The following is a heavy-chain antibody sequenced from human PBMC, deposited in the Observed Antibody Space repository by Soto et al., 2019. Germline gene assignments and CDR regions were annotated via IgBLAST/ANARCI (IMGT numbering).Heavy chain of an antibody. Sequence: PGGTLRLPCAGSGFTFSTFDIHWVRQAPGKGLEWVSGIGTLRDTFYAASVQGRFTTSKQNAKNSVYLQMNSLSAGDPAFYYCARGRSFSYDSTPPPMFDPWGQGTLVTVSS. CDR2: IGTLRDT. D-gene: IGHD3-10*01. CDR3: ARGRSFSYDSTPPPMFDP. J-gene: IGHJ5*02. V-gene: IGHV3-13*01. CDR1: GFTFSTFD.